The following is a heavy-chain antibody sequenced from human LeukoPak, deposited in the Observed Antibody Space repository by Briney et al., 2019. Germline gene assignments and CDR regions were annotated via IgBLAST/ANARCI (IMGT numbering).Heavy chain of an antibody. CDR3: ARVPVLLWRLQPQFDY. Sequence: ASVKVSFKASGYTFTSYGISWVRQAPGQGLEWMGWISAYNGNTNYAQKLQGRVTMTTDTSTSTAYMELRSLRSDDTAVYYCARVPVLLWRLQPQFDYWGQGTLVTVSS. CDR2: ISAYNGNT. D-gene: IGHD3-10*01. V-gene: IGHV1-18*01. J-gene: IGHJ4*02. CDR1: GYTFTSYG.